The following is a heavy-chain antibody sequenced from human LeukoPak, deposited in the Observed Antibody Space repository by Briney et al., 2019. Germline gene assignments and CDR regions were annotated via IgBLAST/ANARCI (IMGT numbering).Heavy chain of an antibody. D-gene: IGHD6-19*01. Sequence: SRKATRYTLTSYGLSSGPQTPGQGHEWMGWITPYNGYAKYAQKFQGRVSMTTDTSTSTAYMELRRLRSDDTAVYYCASNISAGVDYWGQGTLVTVSS. CDR2: ITPYNGYA. CDR3: ASNISAGVDY. CDR1: RYTLTSYG. J-gene: IGHJ4*02. V-gene: IGHV1-18*01.